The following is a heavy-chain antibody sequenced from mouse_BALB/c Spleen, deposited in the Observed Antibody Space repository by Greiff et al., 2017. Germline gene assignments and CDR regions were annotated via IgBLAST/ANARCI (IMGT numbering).Heavy chain of an antibody. CDR2: IDPANGNT. J-gene: IGHJ4*01. V-gene: IGHV14-3*02. Sequence: VQLQQSGAELVKPGASVKLSCTASGFNIKDTYMHWVKQRPAQGLEWIGRIDPANGNTKYDPKFQGKATITADTSSNTAYLQLSSLTSEATAVYYCARDTTGYDAMDYWGQGTTVTVSS. D-gene: IGHD1-1*01. CDR1: GFNIKDTY. CDR3: ARDTTGYDAMDY.